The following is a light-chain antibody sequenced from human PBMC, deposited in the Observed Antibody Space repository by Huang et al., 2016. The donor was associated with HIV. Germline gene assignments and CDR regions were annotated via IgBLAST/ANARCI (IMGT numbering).Light chain of an antibody. V-gene: IGKV3-15*01. CDR1: PSVRDN. J-gene: IGKJ1*01. CDR2: GSS. Sequence: EVLMTQSPATLSESPGGRVTISCWASPSVRDNLAWFQQKPGQAPRLLLHGSSTRATGVPARFSGSGSGTGVTLTIASLQSEDYAVYYCQQYYTWPRTFGQGTRVE. CDR3: QQYYTWPRT.